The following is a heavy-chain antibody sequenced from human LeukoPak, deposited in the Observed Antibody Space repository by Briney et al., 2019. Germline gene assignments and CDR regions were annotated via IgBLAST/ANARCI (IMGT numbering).Heavy chain of an antibody. J-gene: IGHJ4*02. CDR1: GGSFSGYY. D-gene: IGHD3-22*01. V-gene: IGHV4-34*01. CDR3: ARVFPNYYDSSGFFDY. Sequence: SETLSLTCAVYGGSFSGYYWSWIRQPPGKGLEWIGEINHSGSTNYNPSLKSRVTISVDTSKNQFSLKLSSVTAADTAVYYCARVFPNYYDSSGFFDYWGQGTLVTVSS. CDR2: INHSGST.